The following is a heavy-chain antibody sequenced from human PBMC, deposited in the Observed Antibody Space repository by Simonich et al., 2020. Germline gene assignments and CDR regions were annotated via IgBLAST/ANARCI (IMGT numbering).Heavy chain of an antibody. CDR3: ARVGYSNYYYYGMDV. V-gene: IGHV4-38-2*01. CDR1: GYSISSGYY. CDR2: IYHRGTT. J-gene: IGHJ6*02. Sequence: QVQLQESGPGLVKPSETLSLTCAVSGYSISSGYYWGWIRQPPGKGLERIGNIYHRGTTYYHPSLKSRVTISVDTSKDQVSLKLSSVTAADTAVYYCARVGYSNYYYYGMDVWGQGTTVTVSS. D-gene: IGHD6-13*01.